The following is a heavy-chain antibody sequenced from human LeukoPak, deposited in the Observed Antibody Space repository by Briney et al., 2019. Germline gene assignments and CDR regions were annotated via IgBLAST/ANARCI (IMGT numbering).Heavy chain of an antibody. D-gene: IGHD7-27*01. CDR3: ARGPPNWGYDY. J-gene: IGHJ4*02. Sequence: ASVKVSCKASGYTFTSYDFNWVRQATGQRPEWMGWMSPNSGDTGYAQKFQDRVTMTRNTSISTAYMELSSLRTDDTAVYYCARGPPNWGYDYWGPGTLVTVSS. CDR1: GYTFTSYD. CDR2: MSPNSGDT. V-gene: IGHV1-8*01.